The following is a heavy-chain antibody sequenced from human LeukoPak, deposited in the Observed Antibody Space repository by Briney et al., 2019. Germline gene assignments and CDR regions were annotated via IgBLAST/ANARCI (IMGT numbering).Heavy chain of an antibody. CDR3: ATDSYYDILTGYSPGFDI. V-gene: IGHV4-59*12. J-gene: IGHJ3*02. Sequence: KPSETLSLTCTVSGGSISSYYWSWIRQPPGKGLEWIGYIYYSGSTNYNPSLKSRVTISVDTSKNQFSLKLSSVTTADTAVYYCATDSYYDILTGYSPGFDIWGQGTVVTVSS. D-gene: IGHD3-9*01. CDR2: IYYSGST. CDR1: GGSISSYY.